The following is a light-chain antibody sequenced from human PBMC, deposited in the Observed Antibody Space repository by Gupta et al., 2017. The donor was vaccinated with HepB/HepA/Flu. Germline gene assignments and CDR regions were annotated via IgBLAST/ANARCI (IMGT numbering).Light chain of an antibody. V-gene: IGKV1-27*01. Sequence: DIQMTQSPSSLSASVGDRVTITCRASQGISHYLAWYQQKPGKVPNLLIYAASTLQSGVPSRFNGSGSGTDFTLTISSRQPEDVATYYCQKYNSAPPFTFGHGTKVDIK. CDR1: QGISHY. J-gene: IGKJ3*01. CDR3: QKYNSAPPFT. CDR2: AAS.